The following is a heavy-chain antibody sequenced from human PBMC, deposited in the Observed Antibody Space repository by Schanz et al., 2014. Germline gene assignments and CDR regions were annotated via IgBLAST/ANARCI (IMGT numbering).Heavy chain of an antibody. D-gene: IGHD3-22*01. CDR1: GFTFSIYG. Sequence: EVQLLESGGGLVQPGGSLRLSCAASGFTFSIYGMSWVRQAPGKGLEWVSRMIGSGSSVFYADSVKGRFTISRDNLKNTVYLQRNSLRAEDTADYYCAKDGRLPYYGTGSDFDYWGQGTLVTVSS. V-gene: IGHV3-23*01. CDR3: AKDGRLPYYGTGSDFDY. CDR2: MIGSGSSV. J-gene: IGHJ4*02.